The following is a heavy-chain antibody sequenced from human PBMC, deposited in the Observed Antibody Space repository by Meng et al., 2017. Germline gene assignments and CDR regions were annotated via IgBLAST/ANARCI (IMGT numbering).Heavy chain of an antibody. J-gene: IGHJ3*02. CDR2: IWYDGSNK. CDR1: GFTFSSYG. CDR3: AKDSYSGSGSYTWGTFDI. Sequence: GESLKISCAASGFTFSSYGMHWVRQAPGKGLEWVAVIWYDGSNKYYADSVKGRFTISRDNSKNTLYLQMNSLRAEDTAVYYCAKDSYSGSGSYTWGTFDIWGQGSMVTVSS. D-gene: IGHD3-10*01. V-gene: IGHV3-33*06.